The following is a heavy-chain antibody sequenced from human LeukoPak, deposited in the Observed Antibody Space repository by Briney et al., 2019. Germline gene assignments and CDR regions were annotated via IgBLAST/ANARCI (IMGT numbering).Heavy chain of an antibody. CDR3: ARDGVPAAIPEFDY. D-gene: IGHD2-2*01. CDR1: GFTGSSTY. CDR2: VYSGGST. Sequence: VQPGGSLRLSCAASGFTGSSTYMRWVRPAAGKGREWVSVVYSGGSTYYADSVKGRFTISRDNSKKSLYLQMNSLRAEDTAVYYCARDGVPAAIPEFDYWGQGTLVTVSS. J-gene: IGHJ4*02. V-gene: IGHV3-66*01.